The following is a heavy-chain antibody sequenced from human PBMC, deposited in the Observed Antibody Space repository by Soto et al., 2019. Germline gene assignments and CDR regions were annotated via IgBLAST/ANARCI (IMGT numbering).Heavy chain of an antibody. J-gene: IGHJ5*02. CDR2: MNPNSGNT. Sequence: ASVKVSCTASGYTFTSYDINWVRQATGQGLEWMGWMNPNSGNTGYAQKFQGRVTMTRNTSISKAYMELSSLRSEDTAVYYCASGGGTILAHIPWGPGNLVTVSS. CDR1: GYTFTSYD. V-gene: IGHV1-8*01. D-gene: IGHD3-3*01. CDR3: ASGGGTILAHIP.